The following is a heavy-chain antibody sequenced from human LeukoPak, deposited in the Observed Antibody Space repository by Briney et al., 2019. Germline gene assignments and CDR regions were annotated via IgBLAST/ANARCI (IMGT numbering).Heavy chain of an antibody. CDR1: GFSFGSDW. D-gene: IGHD1-26*01. V-gene: IGHV3-74*01. CDR3: ARDRSGSQYYIDV. CDR2: ITSDGSTT. Sequence: GGSLRLSCVGSGFSFGSDWMHWVRQAPGKGLEWISRITSDGSTTSYADSVRGRFTISRDNARNTLYLQMNSLRAEDTAVYYCARDRSGSQYYIDVWGKGATVTVSS. J-gene: IGHJ6*03.